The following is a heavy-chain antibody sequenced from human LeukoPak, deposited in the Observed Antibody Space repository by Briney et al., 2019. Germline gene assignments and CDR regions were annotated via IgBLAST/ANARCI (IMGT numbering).Heavy chain of an antibody. CDR2: ISSSSSYI. CDR1: GFTFSSYS. CDR3: ARDNDALRPFDY. J-gene: IGHJ4*02. D-gene: IGHD1-1*01. V-gene: IGHV3-21*01. Sequence: GGSLRLACAASGFTFSSYSMNWVRQAPGKGLEWVSSISSSSSYIYYADSVKGRFTISRDNAKNSLYLQMNSLRAEDTAVYYCARDNDALRPFDYWGQGTLVTVSS.